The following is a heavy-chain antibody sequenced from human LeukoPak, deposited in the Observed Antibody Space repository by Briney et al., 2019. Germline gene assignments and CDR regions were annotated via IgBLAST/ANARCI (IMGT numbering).Heavy chain of an antibody. Sequence: GESLKISCKGSGYRFSSYWIGWVRQMPGKGLEWMGIIYPGDSDSRYSPSFQGQVTISADKPISTAYLQWSSLKASDTAMYYCARQADYYDSSGYLADAFDIWGQGTMVTVSS. CDR1: GYRFSSYW. J-gene: IGHJ3*02. CDR2: IYPGDSDS. D-gene: IGHD3-22*01. V-gene: IGHV5-51*01. CDR3: ARQADYYDSSGYLADAFDI.